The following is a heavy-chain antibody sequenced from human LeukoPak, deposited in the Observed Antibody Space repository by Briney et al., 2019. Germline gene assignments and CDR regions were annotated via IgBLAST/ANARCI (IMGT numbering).Heavy chain of an antibody. CDR1: GFTYSHYG. D-gene: IGHD4-11*01. CDR3: AKDAQRGFDYSNSLEN. CDR2: IWSDATEK. Sequence: HPGGSLRLSCAASGFTYSHYGMHWVRQAPGKGLEWAAVIWSDATEKYYGDAVKGRFTISRDNSRNTLYLQMNSLRAEDTAVYYCAKDAQRGFDYSNSLENWGQGTLVTVSS. V-gene: IGHV3-33*06. J-gene: IGHJ4*02.